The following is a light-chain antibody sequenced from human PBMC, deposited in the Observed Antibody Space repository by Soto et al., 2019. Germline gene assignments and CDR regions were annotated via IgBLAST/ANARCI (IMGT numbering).Light chain of an antibody. CDR3: QQYGSSPWT. CDR1: QSVSSIY. Sequence: EIVLTQSPGTLSLSPGERATLSCRASQSVSSIYLAWYQQKPGQAPRLLIYGSSSRATGIPDRLSGSGSGTDFTLTISRLEPADFAVYYYQQYGSSPWTFGQGIKVEIK. CDR2: GSS. J-gene: IGKJ1*01. V-gene: IGKV3-20*01.